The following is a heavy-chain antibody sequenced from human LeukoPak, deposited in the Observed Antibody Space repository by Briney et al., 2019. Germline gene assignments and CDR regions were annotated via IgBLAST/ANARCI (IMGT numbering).Heavy chain of an antibody. J-gene: IGHJ4*02. Sequence: GGSLRLSYAASGFTFSSYSMNWVRQAPGKGLEWVSSISSSSSYIYYADSVKGRFTISRDNAKNSLYLQMNSLRAEDTAVYYCARVSGSSSTGGDYWGQGTLVTVSS. D-gene: IGHD6-13*01. CDR2: ISSSSSYI. CDR1: GFTFSSYS. CDR3: ARVSGSSSTGGDY. V-gene: IGHV3-21*01.